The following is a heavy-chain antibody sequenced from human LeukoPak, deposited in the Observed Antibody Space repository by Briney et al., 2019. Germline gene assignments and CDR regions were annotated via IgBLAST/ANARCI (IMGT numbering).Heavy chain of an antibody. J-gene: IGHJ3*02. V-gene: IGHV1-46*01. Sequence: ASVKVSCKASGYTFTSYYMHWVRQAPGQGLEWMGIINPSGGSTSYAQKFQGRVTMTRDTSTSTVYMELSSLRSEDTAVYYCARDMYYYDSSGYEALDAFDIWGQGTMVTVSS. CDR1: GYTFTSYY. CDR2: INPSGGST. D-gene: IGHD3-22*01. CDR3: ARDMYYYDSSGYEALDAFDI.